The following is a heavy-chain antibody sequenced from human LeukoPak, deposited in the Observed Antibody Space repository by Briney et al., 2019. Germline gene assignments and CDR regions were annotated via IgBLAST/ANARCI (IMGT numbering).Heavy chain of an antibody. Sequence: GGSLRLSCAVSGFTIRDYWMTWVRQAPGKGLEWVANIKQDGSEKYYADSVKGRFTISRDNAKNSLYLQMNSLRAEDTAVYYCARGEHYYYMDVWGKGTTVTISS. CDR2: IKQDGSEK. J-gene: IGHJ6*03. CDR3: ARGEHYYYMDV. CDR1: GFTIRDYW. D-gene: IGHD1-26*01. V-gene: IGHV3-7*01.